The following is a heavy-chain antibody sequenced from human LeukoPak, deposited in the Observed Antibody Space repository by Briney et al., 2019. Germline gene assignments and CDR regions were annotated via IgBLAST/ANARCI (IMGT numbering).Heavy chain of an antibody. CDR3: ARHPRRYYNILTGYPNNWFHP. J-gene: IGHJ5*02. Sequence: GESLKISCKGSGYSFTSYWIGWVRQMPGKGLEWMGIIYPSDSYTNYSPSFQGHVTISADKSISTAYLQWSSLKASDTAMYYCARHPRRYYNILTGYPNNWFHPGAQETLVTVSS. D-gene: IGHD3-9*01. CDR1: GYSFTSYW. CDR2: IYPSDSYT. V-gene: IGHV5-51*01.